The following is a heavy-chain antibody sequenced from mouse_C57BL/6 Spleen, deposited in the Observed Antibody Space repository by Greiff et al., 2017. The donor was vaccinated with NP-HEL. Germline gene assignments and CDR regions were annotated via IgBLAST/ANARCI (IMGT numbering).Heavy chain of an antibody. Sequence: VQLQQSGAELVKAGASVKISCKASGYTFTSYWMHWVKQRLGQGLEWFAETNPTNGRTYYNEKFKSKATLTVDKSSSTAYMLLSGPTFEDSAVYYCARIKKIVATYFDYWGKGTTLTVSS. CDR1: GYTFTSYW. CDR3: ARIKKIVATYFDY. D-gene: IGHD1-1*01. V-gene: IGHV1S81*02. J-gene: IGHJ2*01. CDR2: TNPTNGRT.